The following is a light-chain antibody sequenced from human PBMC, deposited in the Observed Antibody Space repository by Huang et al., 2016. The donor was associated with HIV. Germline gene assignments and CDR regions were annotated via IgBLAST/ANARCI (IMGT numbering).Light chain of an antibody. CDR1: QSIRSN. J-gene: IGKJ2*01. Sequence: IVMTQSPATLSVSPGERATLSCRASQSIRSNLAWYQQKPGQAPRLLIYVASTRATGIPARVSGRGSGTEFTLTISSLQSEDFAVYYCQQYNNRYTFGQGTKLEIK. CDR3: QQYNNRYT. CDR2: VAS. V-gene: IGKV3-15*01.